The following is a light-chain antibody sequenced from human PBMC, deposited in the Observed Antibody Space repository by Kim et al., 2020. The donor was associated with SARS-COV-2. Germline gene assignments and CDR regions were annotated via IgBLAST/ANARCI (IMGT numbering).Light chain of an antibody. CDR3: GTWDSSLSAGV. V-gene: IGLV1-51*01. CDR1: SSNIGNNY. J-gene: IGLJ3*02. Sequence: GQRVTISGSGSSSNIGNNYISWYQQHPGTAPQLLIYDNNKRPSGIPDRVSGSKSGTSATLGITGLQTGDEADYYCGTWDSSLSAGVFGGGTKLTVL. CDR2: DNN.